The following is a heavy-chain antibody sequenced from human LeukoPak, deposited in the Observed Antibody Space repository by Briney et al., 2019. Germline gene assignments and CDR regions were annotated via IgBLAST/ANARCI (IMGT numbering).Heavy chain of an antibody. CDR2: ISSSSGTI. Sequence: GGSLRLSCAASGFTFSSYSMNWVRQAPGKGLEWVSYISSSSGTISYADSVKGRVTISRDNARNSLYLQMNSLRAEDTAVYYCARVAENSADYGCWGQGTLVTVSS. V-gene: IGHV3-48*01. J-gene: IGHJ4*02. CDR3: ARVAENSADYGC. D-gene: IGHD4-17*01. CDR1: GFTFSSYS.